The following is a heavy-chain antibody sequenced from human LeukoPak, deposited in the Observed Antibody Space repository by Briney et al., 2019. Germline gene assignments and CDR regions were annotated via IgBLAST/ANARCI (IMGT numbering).Heavy chain of an antibody. V-gene: IGHV4-61*02. J-gene: IGHJ4*02. CDR2: VYTSGIT. Sequence: SETLSLTCTVSGGSISSGDYYWSWIRQPAGKGLEWIGRVYTSGITNYNPSLKSRVTISVDTSKNQFSLRLSSVTAADTAVYYCARSGYSNFDYWGQGTLVTVSS. D-gene: IGHD3-3*01. CDR1: GGSISSGDYY. CDR3: ARSGYSNFDY.